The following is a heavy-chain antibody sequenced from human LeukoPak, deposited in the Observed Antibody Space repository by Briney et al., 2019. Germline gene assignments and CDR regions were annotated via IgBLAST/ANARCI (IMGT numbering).Heavy chain of an antibody. Sequence: GASVKVSCKASGYTFTNYALNWVRQAPGQGLEWIGWINTHTGNPTYAQGFTGRFVFSLDTSVSTAYLQISSLSTEDTAVYYCAKDAAPAGPSRGFDCWGQGTLVTVSS. CDR2: INTHTGNP. CDR3: AKDAAPAGPSRGFDC. D-gene: IGHD6-19*01. CDR1: GYTFTNYA. J-gene: IGHJ4*02. V-gene: IGHV7-4-1*02.